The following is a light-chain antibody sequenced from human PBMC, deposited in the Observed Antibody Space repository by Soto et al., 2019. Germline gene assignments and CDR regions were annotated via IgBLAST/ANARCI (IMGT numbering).Light chain of an antibody. V-gene: IGKV1-39*01. CDR1: QSISTF. J-gene: IGKJ4*01. CDR3: QQSYSTLLS. Sequence: DIELTQSPSSLSASVGDRVTITCRASQSISTFLNWYQHKRGKAPKLLIHGASGLQSGVPFRFTGSGSGTDFSLTISGLQPEDSATYYCQQSYSTLLSFGGGTKV. CDR2: GAS.